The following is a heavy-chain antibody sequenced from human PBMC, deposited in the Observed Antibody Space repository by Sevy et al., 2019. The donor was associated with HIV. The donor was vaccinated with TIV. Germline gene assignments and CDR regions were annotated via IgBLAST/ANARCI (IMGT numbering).Heavy chain of an antibody. J-gene: IGHJ3*02. CDR1: GFTFSNYG. Sequence: GGSLRLSCAASGFTFSNYGMHWVRQAPGKGLEWVAVISYDGSKKYYADSVKGRFTISRDNSNNRLDLQMSSLRVEDTAVYYCARDPNQDAFDIWGQGTVVTVSS. V-gene: IGHV3-30*03. D-gene: IGHD2-2*01. CDR3: ARDPNQDAFDI. CDR2: ISYDGSKK.